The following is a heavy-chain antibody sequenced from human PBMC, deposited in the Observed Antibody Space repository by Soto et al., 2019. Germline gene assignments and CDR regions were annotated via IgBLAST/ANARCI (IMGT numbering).Heavy chain of an antibody. J-gene: IGHJ4*02. V-gene: IGHV4-59*08. CDR1: GGSIGNYY. CDR2: IYYTGST. Sequence: PSETLSLTCTVSGGSIGNYYWSWIRQPPGQGLEWIAHIYYTGSTSYNPSLKSRVTMSVDTSKNQFSLKLTSVTAADTAVYYCARHYGSGTYPLDYWGKGTLVTVPS. D-gene: IGHD3-10*01. CDR3: ARHYGSGTYPLDY.